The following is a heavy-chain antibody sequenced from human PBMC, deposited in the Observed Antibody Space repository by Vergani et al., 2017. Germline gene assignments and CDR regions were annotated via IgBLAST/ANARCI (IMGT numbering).Heavy chain of an antibody. CDR2: INSDGDST. CDR1: GFTFSNYW. V-gene: IGHV3-74*01. J-gene: IGHJ6*03. CDR3: ARDGWELLDYFYYMDV. Sequence: VQLVESGGGLVQPGGSLRLSCTASGFTFSNYWMQWVRQAPGKGLMWVSRINSDGDSTSYADSVKGRFTISRDNAKNTLYLQMDSLRAGDTAVYYCARDGWELLDYFYYMDVWGKGTTVTVSS. D-gene: IGHD1-26*01.